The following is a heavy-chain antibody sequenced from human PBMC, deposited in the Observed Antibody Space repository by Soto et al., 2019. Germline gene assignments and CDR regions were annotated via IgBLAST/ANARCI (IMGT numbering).Heavy chain of an antibody. CDR2: TYYRSKWHN. CDR1: GDSVSSNSAA. CDR3: ARELVVAAPGHYYSYGMDV. Sequence: LQTLSLTCAISGDSVSSNSAAWNWIRQSPSRGIEWLGRTYYRSKWHNDYAVSVKSRITINPDTSKNQFSLQLNSVTPEDTSVYYCARELVVAAPGHYYSYGMDVWGQGTTVTVSS. V-gene: IGHV6-1*01. D-gene: IGHD2-15*01. J-gene: IGHJ6*02.